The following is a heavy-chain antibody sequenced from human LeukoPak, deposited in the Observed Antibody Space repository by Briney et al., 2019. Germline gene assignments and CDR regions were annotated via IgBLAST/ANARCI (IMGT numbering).Heavy chain of an antibody. Sequence: PGGSLRLSCVASGFTVSSNYMNWVRRAPGKGMEWVSVIYSGGSTYYADSVKGRFTISRDNSKNTLYLQMNSLRDEDTAVYFCARATTTRTRFDYWGQGTLVTVSS. CDR1: GFTVSSNY. CDR3: ARATTTRTRFDY. CDR2: IYSGGST. J-gene: IGHJ4*02. V-gene: IGHV3-53*01. D-gene: IGHD4-17*01.